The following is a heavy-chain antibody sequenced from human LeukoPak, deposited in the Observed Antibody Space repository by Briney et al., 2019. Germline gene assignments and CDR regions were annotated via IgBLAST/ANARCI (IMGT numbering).Heavy chain of an antibody. Sequence: GGSLRLSCAASGFTFEDYTMHWVRQAPGKGLEWLSLITRDAGSTFYADSVKGRFTISRDNRRNFPYLQMHNLKTEDTALYYCANEKTLTFDYWGRGTLVTVSS. CDR3: ANEKTLTFDY. CDR2: ITRDAGST. V-gene: IGHV3-43*01. CDR1: GFTFEDYT. J-gene: IGHJ4*02. D-gene: IGHD3-9*01.